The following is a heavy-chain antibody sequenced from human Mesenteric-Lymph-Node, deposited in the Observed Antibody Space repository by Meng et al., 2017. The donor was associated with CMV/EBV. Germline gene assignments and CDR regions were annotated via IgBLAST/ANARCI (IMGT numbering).Heavy chain of an antibody. Sequence: GESLKISCVASGFNFNNYGMYWVRQAPGKGLEWVAFIRFDGINQYYADSVEGRFTVSRDNSKNTLYLQMNSLRAEDTAVYYCARTSKGLPNDAFDIWGQGTMVTVSS. CDR3: ARTSKGLPNDAFDI. CDR2: IRFDGINQ. D-gene: IGHD5-18*01. J-gene: IGHJ3*02. V-gene: IGHV3-30*02. CDR1: GFNFNNYG.